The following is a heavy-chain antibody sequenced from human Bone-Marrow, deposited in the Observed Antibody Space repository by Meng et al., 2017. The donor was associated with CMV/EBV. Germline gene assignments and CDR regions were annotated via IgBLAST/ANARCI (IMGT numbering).Heavy chain of an antibody. CDR3: ASRAWFDP. J-gene: IGHJ5*02. CDR2: ISYDGSNK. CDR1: GFPFSSYG. V-gene: IGHV3-30*03. Sequence: LRLPCAASGFPFSSYGMHWVRQAPGKGLEWVAIISYDGSNKYYADSVKGRFTISRDNSKNTLYLQMNSLRAEDTAVYYCASRAWFDPWGQGTLVTVSS.